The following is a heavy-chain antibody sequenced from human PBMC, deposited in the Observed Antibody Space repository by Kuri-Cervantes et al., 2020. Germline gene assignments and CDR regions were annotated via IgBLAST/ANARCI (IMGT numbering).Heavy chain of an antibody. Sequence: SETLSLTCAVSGGSISSGGYSWSWIRQPPGKGLEWIGYIYHSGSTYYNPSLKSRVTISVDTSKNQFSLKLSSVTAADTAVYYCARSPAGGYGDYFWGVWSPAGLGGMDVWGQGTTVTVSS. J-gene: IGHJ6*02. D-gene: IGHD4-17*01. CDR2: IYHSGST. CDR1: GGSISSGGYS. CDR3: ARSPAGGYGDYFWGVWSPAGLGGMDV. V-gene: IGHV4-30-2*01.